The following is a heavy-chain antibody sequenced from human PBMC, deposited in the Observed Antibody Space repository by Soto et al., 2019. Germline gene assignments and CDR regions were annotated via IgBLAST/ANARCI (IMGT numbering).Heavy chain of an antibody. CDR2: INPSGGST. D-gene: IGHD3-10*02. CDR3: VILCSGSPRMDA. Sequence: QVQLVQSGAEVKKPGASVKVSCKASGYTFTYYFMNWVRQAPGQGLEWMGRINPSGGSTIYAQKFQGRVTMTRDKSPTTVYMELSSLRSDDPAVYYCVILCSGSPRMDAWGKGTTVTVSS. CDR1: GYTFTYYF. V-gene: IGHV1-46*01. J-gene: IGHJ6*03.